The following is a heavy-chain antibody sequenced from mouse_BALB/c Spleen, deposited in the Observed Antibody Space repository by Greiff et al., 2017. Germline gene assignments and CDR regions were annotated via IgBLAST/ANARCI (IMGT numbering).Heavy chain of an antibody. D-gene: IGHD1-1*01. CDR2: ISSGGSYT. J-gene: IGHJ1*01. CDR1: GFTFSSYT. CDR3: TRDHYYGSSGYFDV. V-gene: IGHV5-6-4*01. Sequence: EVQRVESGGGLVKPGGSLKLSCAASGFTFSSYTMSWVRQTPEKRLEWVATISSGGSYTYYPDSVKGRFTISRDNAKNTLYLQMSSLKSEDTAMYYCTRDHYYGSSGYFDVWGAGTTVTVSS.